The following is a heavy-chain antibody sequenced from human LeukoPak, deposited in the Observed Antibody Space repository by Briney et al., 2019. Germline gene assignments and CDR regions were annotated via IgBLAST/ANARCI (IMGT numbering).Heavy chain of an antibody. V-gene: IGHV4-34*01. CDR2: INHSGST. D-gene: IGHD3-10*01. J-gene: IGHJ4*02. Sequence: SETLSLTCAVYGGSFSGYYWSWIRQPPGKGLEWIGEINHSGSTNYNPSLKSRVTISVDTSKNQFSLKLSSGTAADTAVYYCARGLSGVTTFDYWGQGTLVTVSS. CDR1: GGSFSGYY. CDR3: ARGLSGVTTFDY.